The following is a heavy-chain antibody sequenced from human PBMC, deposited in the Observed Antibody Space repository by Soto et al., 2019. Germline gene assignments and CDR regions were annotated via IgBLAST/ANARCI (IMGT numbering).Heavy chain of an antibody. CDR2: INAGNGNT. CDR1: GYTFTSYA. CDR3: ASADTYYDILTGPLDY. Sequence: ASVKVYCKASGYTFTSYARHWVRQAPGQRLEWMGWINAGNGNTKYSQKFQGRVTITRDTSASTAYMELSSLRSEDTAVYYCASADTYYDILTGPLDYWGQGSLVTVXS. V-gene: IGHV1-3*01. J-gene: IGHJ4*02. D-gene: IGHD3-9*01.